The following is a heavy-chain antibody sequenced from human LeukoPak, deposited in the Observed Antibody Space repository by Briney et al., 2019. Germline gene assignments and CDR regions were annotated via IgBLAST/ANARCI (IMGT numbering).Heavy chain of an antibody. Sequence: GASVKVSCKASGDTFSSYAINWVRQAPGQGFEWMGRIIPIVGIANYAQKFQGRVTITADKSTSTAYMELSSLRSEDTAVYYCATYSSGWYSYFDYWGQGTLVTVSS. V-gene: IGHV1-69*04. J-gene: IGHJ4*02. D-gene: IGHD6-19*01. CDR1: GDTFSSYA. CDR2: IIPIVGIA. CDR3: ATYSSGWYSYFDY.